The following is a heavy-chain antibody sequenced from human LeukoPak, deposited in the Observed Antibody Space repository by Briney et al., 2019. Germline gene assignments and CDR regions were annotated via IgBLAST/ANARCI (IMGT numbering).Heavy chain of an antibody. CDR3: AKGVDYGPYYYYGMDV. Sequence: GGSLRLSCAASGFTFSSYAMSWVRQAPGKGLEWVSAISGSGGSTYYADSVKGRFTISRDNSKNMLYLQMNSLRAEDTAVYYCAKGVDYGPYYYYGMDVWGQGTTVTVSS. D-gene: IGHD4-17*01. CDR2: ISGSGGST. V-gene: IGHV3-23*01. J-gene: IGHJ6*02. CDR1: GFTFSSYA.